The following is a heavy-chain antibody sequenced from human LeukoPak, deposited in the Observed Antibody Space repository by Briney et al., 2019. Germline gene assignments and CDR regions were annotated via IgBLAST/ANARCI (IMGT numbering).Heavy chain of an antibody. V-gene: IGHV4-34*01. J-gene: IGHJ4*02. CDR3: ARGPTGTGDY. D-gene: IGHD1-1*01. Sequence: SETLSLTCPVYGGSFSGYYWSWIRQPPRKGLEWIGEINHSGSTNYNPSLKSRVTISVDTSKNQFSLKLSSVTAADTAVYYCARGPTGTGDYWGQGTLVTVSS. CDR1: GGSFSGYY. CDR2: INHSGST.